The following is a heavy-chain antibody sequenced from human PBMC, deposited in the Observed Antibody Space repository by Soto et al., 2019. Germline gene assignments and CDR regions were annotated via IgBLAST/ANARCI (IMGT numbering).Heavy chain of an antibody. J-gene: IGHJ6*03. V-gene: IGHV1-18*01. CDR3: ARIVRRSNIDYYHYIHV. Sequence: QVQLVQSGAEVKKPGASVKVSCKASGYSFTSHGISWVRQAPGQGLEWMAWISASNGDTNYAQKFQGRVTVTTDTSTSAGYMELRSLRSEDTAVYYCARIVRRSNIDYYHYIHVCGKWTTITVSS. D-gene: IGHD6-6*01. CDR1: GYSFTSHG. CDR2: ISASNGDT.